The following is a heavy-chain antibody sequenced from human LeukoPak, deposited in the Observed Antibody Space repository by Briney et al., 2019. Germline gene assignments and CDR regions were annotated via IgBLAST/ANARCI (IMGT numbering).Heavy chain of an antibody. J-gene: IGHJ4*02. D-gene: IGHD6-19*01. CDR2: INHTGAT. Sequence: NPSETLSLTCAVFGGSFSGYYWSWIRQPPGKGLQWIGEINHTGATNYNPSLKSRVTMSVDTPMNQFSLKLNSVTAADTAVYYCVTSVAMAGADSWGQGTLVSVSS. CDR3: VTSVAMAGADS. V-gene: IGHV4-34*01. CDR1: GGSFSGYY.